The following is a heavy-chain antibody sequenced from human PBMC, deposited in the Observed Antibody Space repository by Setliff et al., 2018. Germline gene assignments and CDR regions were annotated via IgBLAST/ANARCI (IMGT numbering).Heavy chain of an antibody. CDR1: GFSINSGTHF. CDR3: ARTGTYRYFDY. CDR2: IHYSGNT. D-gene: IGHD1-1*01. V-gene: IGHV4-39*01. Sequence: SETLSLTCTASGFSINSGTHFWGWIRQPPGKGLEWIGRIHYSGNTYYNASLKSRVIISVDTAQNQFSLSLSSVTAADTAVYYCARTGTYRYFDYWGQGTLVTVSS. J-gene: IGHJ4*02.